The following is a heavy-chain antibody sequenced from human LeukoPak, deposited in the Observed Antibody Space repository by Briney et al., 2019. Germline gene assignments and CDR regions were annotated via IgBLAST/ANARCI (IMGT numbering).Heavy chain of an antibody. Sequence: SETLSLTCAVYGGSFSGYYWSWIRQPPGKGLEWIGEINHSGSANYNPSLKSRVTISVDTSKNQFSLKLSSVTAADTAVYYCARVGSGSYYKTFDYWGQGTLVTVSS. D-gene: IGHD3-10*01. CDR1: GGSFSGYY. CDR2: INHSGSA. V-gene: IGHV4-34*01. J-gene: IGHJ4*02. CDR3: ARVGSGSYYKTFDY.